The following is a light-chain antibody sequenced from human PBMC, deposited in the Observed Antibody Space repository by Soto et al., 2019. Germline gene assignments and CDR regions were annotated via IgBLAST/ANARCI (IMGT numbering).Light chain of an antibody. CDR1: KXDIGVYDF. Sequence: QSVLTQPPSASGSPGQSVTISCTGTKXDIGVYDFVSWYQHHPGKAPRLIIYEVVQRPSGVPDRFSGSKSGNTASLTVSGLQAADEADYVCKSYPGSNPNVLGCGT. CDR2: EVV. CDR3: KSYPGSNPNV. J-gene: IGLJ1*01. V-gene: IGLV2-8*01.